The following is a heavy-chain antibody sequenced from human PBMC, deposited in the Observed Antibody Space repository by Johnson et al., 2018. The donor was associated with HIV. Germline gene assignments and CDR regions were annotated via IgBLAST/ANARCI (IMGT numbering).Heavy chain of an antibody. CDR3: ARVSTMIVVARNDAFDI. CDR2: INWNGGSR. CDR1: GFTFSSYG. J-gene: IGHJ3*02. V-gene: IGHV3-20*04. D-gene: IGHD3-22*01. Sequence: VQLVESGGGVVQPGGSLRLSCAASGFTFSSYGMSWVRQGPGKGLEWVSGINWNGGSRDYADSVKGRFTISRDNGKNSLYLQMNSLRAEDTALYYCARVSTMIVVARNDAFDIWGQGTMVTVSS.